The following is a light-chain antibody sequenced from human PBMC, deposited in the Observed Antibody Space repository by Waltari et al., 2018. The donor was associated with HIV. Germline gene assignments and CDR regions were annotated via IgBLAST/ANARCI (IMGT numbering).Light chain of an antibody. V-gene: IGKV1-5*03. J-gene: IGKJ4*01. CDR3: QQYNSYPLT. Sequence: DIQMTQSPSTLSASVGDRVTITCRASQSISTWLAWYLQKPGEAPELLIYKASTLESGVPSRFSGSGSGTEFTLTISSLQPDDFATYYCQQYNSYPLTFGGGTKVEIK. CDR2: KAS. CDR1: QSISTW.